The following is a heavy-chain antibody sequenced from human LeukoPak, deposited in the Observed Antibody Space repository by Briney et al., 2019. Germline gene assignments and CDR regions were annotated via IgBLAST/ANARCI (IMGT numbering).Heavy chain of an antibody. J-gene: IGHJ3*02. CDR1: GSTLRNYI. CDR3: AREGYTSYYAGAFDI. D-gene: IGHD2-2*01. V-gene: IGHV3-23*01. CDR2: MSIIDDSI. Sequence: GGSLRLSCVASGSTLRNYIMTWVRQAPGKGLEWVSSMSIIDDSIYYADSVKGRFTISRDNSKSALSLQMSSLRAEDTGVYYCAREGYTSYYAGAFDIWGQGSVVTVSS.